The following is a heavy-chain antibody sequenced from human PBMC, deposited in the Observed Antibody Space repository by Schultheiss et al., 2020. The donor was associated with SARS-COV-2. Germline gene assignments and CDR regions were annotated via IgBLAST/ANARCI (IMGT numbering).Heavy chain of an antibody. CDR3: ARDHNYYDSSWVVDY. Sequence: GSLRLSCAASGFTFSSYAMHWVRQAPGKGLEWVAVISYDGSNKYYADSVKGRFTISRDNSKNTLYLQMNSLRAEDTAVYYCARDHNYYDSSWVVDYWGQGTLVTVSS. V-gene: IGHV3-30-3*01. CDR1: GFTFSSYA. J-gene: IGHJ4*02. D-gene: IGHD3-22*01. CDR2: ISYDGSNK.